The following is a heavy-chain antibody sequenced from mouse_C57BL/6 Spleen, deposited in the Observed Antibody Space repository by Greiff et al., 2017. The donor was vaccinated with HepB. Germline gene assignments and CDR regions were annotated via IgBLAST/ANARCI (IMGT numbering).Heavy chain of an antibody. J-gene: IGHJ3*01. CDR2: IYPGSGNT. Sequence: QVQLQQSGAELVRPGASVKLSCKASGYTFTDYYINWVKQRPGQGLEWIARIYPGSGNTYYNEKFKGKATLTAEKSSSTAYMQLSSLTSEDSAVYFCASDYGSSYDWFAYWGQGTLVTVSA. CDR3: ASDYGSSYDWFAY. CDR1: GYTFTDYY. V-gene: IGHV1-76*01. D-gene: IGHD1-1*01.